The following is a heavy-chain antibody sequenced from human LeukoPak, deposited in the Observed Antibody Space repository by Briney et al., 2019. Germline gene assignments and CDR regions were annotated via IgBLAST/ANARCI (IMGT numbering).Heavy chain of an antibody. CDR2: IIPIFGAA. D-gene: IGHD5-18*01. J-gene: IGHJ3*02. Sequence: SVKVSCKASGGTFSSYAISWVRQAPGQGLEWMGGIIPIFGAANYAQKFQGRVTITADESTSTAYMELSSLRSEDTAVYYCARVDTAMDYDAFDIWGQGTMVTVSS. V-gene: IGHV1-69*13. CDR1: GGTFSSYA. CDR3: ARVDTAMDYDAFDI.